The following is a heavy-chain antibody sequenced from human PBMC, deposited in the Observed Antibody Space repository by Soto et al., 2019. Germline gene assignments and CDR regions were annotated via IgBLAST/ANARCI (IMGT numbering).Heavy chain of an antibody. CDR2: SYSGGST. CDR1: GFTVSSNY. V-gene: IGHV3-66*01. CDR3: ARVPELARSQ. J-gene: IGHJ4*02. D-gene: IGHD3-3*02. Sequence: EVQLVESGGGLVQPGGSLRLSCAASGFTVSSNYMSWVRQAPGKGLEWVSVSYSGGSTYYADSVKGRFTISRDNSKNTLYLQMNSLRAEETAVYYCARVPELARSQGGQGTLVTVSS.